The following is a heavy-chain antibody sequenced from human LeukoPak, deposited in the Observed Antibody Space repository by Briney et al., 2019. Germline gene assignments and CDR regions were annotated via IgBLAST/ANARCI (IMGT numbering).Heavy chain of an antibody. CDR2: INWNGGST. Sequence: GGSLRLSCAASEFSVGSNYMTWVRQAPGKGLEWVSGINWNGGSTGYADSVKGRFTISRDNAKNSLYLQMNSLRAEDTALYYCARDSLYGDYVFDYWGQGTLVTVSS. J-gene: IGHJ4*02. CDR1: EFSVGSNY. CDR3: ARDSLYGDYVFDY. D-gene: IGHD4-17*01. V-gene: IGHV3-20*04.